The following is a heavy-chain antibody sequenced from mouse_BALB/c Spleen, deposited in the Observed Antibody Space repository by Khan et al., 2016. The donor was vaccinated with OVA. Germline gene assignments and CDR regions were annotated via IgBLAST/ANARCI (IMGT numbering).Heavy chain of an antibody. CDR2: IYPGSGKI. J-gene: IGHJ2*01. Sequence: QVQLQQSGAELARPGASVKLSCKASGYTFTDYYITWVKQRTGQGLEWIGEIYPGSGKIYYNENFKGKATLTADKSSSTAYMHLSSLISEDSAVYFCASMDTSSLDYWGQGTTLTVSS. CDR3: ASMDTSSLDY. CDR1: GYTFTDYY. V-gene: IGHV1-77*01. D-gene: IGHD2-2*01.